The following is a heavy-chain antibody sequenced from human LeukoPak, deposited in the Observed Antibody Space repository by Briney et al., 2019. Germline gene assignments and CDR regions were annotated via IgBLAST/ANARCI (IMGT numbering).Heavy chain of an antibody. CDR2: TTSGGRII. V-gene: IGHV3-48*02. CDR3: ARHLGGSGISDY. D-gene: IGHD2-15*01. Sequence: GGSLRLSCVVSGFTFSSHSMNWVRQAPGKGLEWVSYTTSGGRIIYYADSVKGRFTISRDNAKNSLYLQMNSLRDEDTAVYYCARHLGGSGISDYWGQGTLVTVSS. J-gene: IGHJ4*02. CDR1: GFTFSSHS.